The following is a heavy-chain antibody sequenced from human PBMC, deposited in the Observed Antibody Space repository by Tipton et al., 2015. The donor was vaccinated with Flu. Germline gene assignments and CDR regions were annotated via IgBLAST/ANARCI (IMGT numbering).Heavy chain of an antibody. CDR3: ARGGDYNVMDV. CDR1: GFTFTDYA. J-gene: IGHJ6*02. CDR2: LITRGDFI. Sequence: SLRLSCVVSGFTFTDYAMNWVRQAPGKGLEWVSDLITRGDFIYYADSVKGRFTISGDTSKNTLYLQMHSLRAEDTAIYYCARGGDYNVMDVWGQGTTVTVSS. V-gene: IGHV3-23*01.